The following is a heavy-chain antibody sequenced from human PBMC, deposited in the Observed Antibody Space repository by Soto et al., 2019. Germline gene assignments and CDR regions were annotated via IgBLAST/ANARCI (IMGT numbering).Heavy chain of an antibody. Sequence: GGSQRLSCAASGFTFDDYAVHWVRQAPGKGLEWVSGISWNSGSIGYADSVKGRFTISRDNAKNSLYLQMNSLRAEDTALYYCAKDLVGYCSGGSCRTRVGFPYYYYMDVWGKGTTVTVSS. V-gene: IGHV3-9*01. CDR2: ISWNSGSI. CDR3: AKDLVGYCSGGSCRTRVGFPYYYYMDV. D-gene: IGHD2-15*01. CDR1: GFTFDDYA. J-gene: IGHJ6*03.